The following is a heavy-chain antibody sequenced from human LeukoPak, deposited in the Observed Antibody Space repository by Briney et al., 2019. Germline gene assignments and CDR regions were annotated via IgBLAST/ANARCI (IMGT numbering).Heavy chain of an antibody. Sequence: ASVKVSCKASGYTFTGYYMHWVRQAPGQGLEWMGWINPNSGGTNYAQKFQGRVTMTRDTSISTAYMELSRLRSDDTAVYYCAISRGNSQWLPVYYYMDVWGKGTTVTISS. CDR3: AISRGNSQWLPVYYYMDV. J-gene: IGHJ6*03. CDR2: INPNSGGT. V-gene: IGHV1-2*02. CDR1: GYTFTGYY. D-gene: IGHD3-22*01.